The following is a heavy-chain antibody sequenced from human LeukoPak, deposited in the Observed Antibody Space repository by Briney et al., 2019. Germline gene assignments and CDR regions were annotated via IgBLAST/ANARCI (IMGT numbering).Heavy chain of an antibody. V-gene: IGHV1-18*01. D-gene: IGHD3-3*01. CDR1: GYTXTSQG. Sequence: GASVKVSCKASGYTXTSQGISWVRQAPGQGLEWMGWINTYNGKTNYAQKFQGRVTMTADTSTSTAYLELRSLRSDDTAVYYCASRSGSTPYYFDYWGQGTLVTVSS. J-gene: IGHJ4*02. CDR2: INTYNGKT. CDR3: ASRSGSTPYYFDY.